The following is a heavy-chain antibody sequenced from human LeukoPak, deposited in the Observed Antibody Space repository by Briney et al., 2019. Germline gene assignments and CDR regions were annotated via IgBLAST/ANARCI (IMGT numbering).Heavy chain of an antibody. Sequence: GGSLRLSCAASGFTFDDYGMSWVRQAPGKGLEWVSGINWNGGSTGYADSVKGRFTISRDNAKNSLYLQMNSLRAEDTAVYYCASPDPTATDYWGQGTLVTVSS. CDR2: INWNGGST. J-gene: IGHJ4*02. D-gene: IGHD5-18*01. V-gene: IGHV3-20*04. CDR1: GFTFDDYG. CDR3: ASPDPTATDY.